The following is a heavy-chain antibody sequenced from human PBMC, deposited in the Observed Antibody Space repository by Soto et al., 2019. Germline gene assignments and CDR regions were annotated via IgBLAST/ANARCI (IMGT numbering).Heavy chain of an antibody. D-gene: IGHD7-27*01. CDR2: IYPGDSDT. CDR3: ARQELGPYYYYYYGMDV. V-gene: IGHV5-51*01. J-gene: IGHJ6*02. Sequence: GESLKISCKGSGYSFTSYWIGWVRQMPGKGLEWMGIIYPGDSDTRYSPSFQGQVTISADKSISTAYLQWSSLKASDTAMYYCARQELGPYYYYYYGMDVWGQGTTVTVSS. CDR1: GYSFTSYW.